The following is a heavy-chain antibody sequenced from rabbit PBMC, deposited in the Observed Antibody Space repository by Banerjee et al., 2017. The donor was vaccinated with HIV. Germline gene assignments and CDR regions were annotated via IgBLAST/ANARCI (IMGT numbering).Heavy chain of an antibody. V-gene: IGHV1S45*01. CDR1: GLDFSSGYY. CDR3: ARDLAGVIGWNFDL. D-gene: IGHD4-1*01. Sequence: QEQLEESGGDLVKPEGSLTLTCKASGLDFSSGYYMCWVRQAPGKGLEWIGCIGTVTGSTYYASWAKGRFTISKTSTTVTLQMTSLTAADTATYFCARDLAGVIGWNFDLWGQGTLVTVS. CDR2: IGTVTGST. J-gene: IGHJ4*01.